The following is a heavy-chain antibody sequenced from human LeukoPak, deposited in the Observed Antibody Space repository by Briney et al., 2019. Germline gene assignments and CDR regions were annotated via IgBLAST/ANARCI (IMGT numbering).Heavy chain of an antibody. CDR1: GGSISSSGYY. Sequence: SETLSLTCTVSGGSISSSGYYWGWIRPPPGKGLEWIGSIYYSGSTYYNPSLKSRVTISVDTSKNQFSLKLSSVTAADTAVYYCASLKRGYSGYDSVSRDYWGQGTLVTVSS. CDR2: IYYSGST. D-gene: IGHD5-12*01. CDR3: ASLKRGYSGYDSVSRDY. V-gene: IGHV4-39*01. J-gene: IGHJ4*02.